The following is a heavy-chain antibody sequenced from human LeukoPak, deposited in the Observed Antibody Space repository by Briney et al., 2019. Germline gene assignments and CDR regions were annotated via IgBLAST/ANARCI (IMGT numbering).Heavy chain of an antibody. D-gene: IGHD1-26*01. Sequence: GGSLRLSCAASGFTFDDYVMHWVRQAPGKGVEWVSLSSGDGGSTYYSDSVKGRFTISRDNSKNSLYLQMNSLRTEDTALYYCVKVWQPGRSYAFDIWGQGTMVTVSS. CDR2: SSGDGGST. CDR3: VKVWQPGRSYAFDI. CDR1: GFTFDDYV. V-gene: IGHV3-43*02. J-gene: IGHJ3*02.